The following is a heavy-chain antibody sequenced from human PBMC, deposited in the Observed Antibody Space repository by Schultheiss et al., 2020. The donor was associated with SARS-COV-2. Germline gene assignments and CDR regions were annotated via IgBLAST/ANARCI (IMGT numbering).Heavy chain of an antibody. CDR1: GGSIDSGGSY. J-gene: IGHJ6*02. CDR2: IYYTGTT. CDR3: AKGAGSVDFFDV. V-gene: IGHV4-30-4*08. Sequence: LRLSCTVSGGSIDSGGSYWTWIRQHPGKGLEWIGYIYYTGTTRNNPSLRSRITISLDTSKNQFSLSLTSVTAADTAVYFCAKGAGSVDFFDVWGQGTTVTVSS. D-gene: IGHD3-10*01.